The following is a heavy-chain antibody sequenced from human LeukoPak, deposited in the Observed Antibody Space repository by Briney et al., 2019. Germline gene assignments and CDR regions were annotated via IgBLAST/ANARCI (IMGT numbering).Heavy chain of an antibody. D-gene: IGHD2-21*01. V-gene: IGHV3-11*04. CDR3: AKDGADYYYYYYYMDV. J-gene: IGHJ6*03. Sequence: GGSLRLSCAASGFTFSDYYMSWIRQAPGKGLEWVSYISSSGSTIYYADSVKGRFTISRDNAKNSLYLQMNSLRAEDTAVYYCAKDGADYYYYYYYMDVWGKGTTVTVSS. CDR1: GFTFSDYY. CDR2: ISSSGSTI.